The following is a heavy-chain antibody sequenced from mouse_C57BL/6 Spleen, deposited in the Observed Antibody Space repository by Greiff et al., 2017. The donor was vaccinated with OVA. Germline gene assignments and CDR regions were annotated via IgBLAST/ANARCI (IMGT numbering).Heavy chain of an antibody. CDR3: AREGLYYGSSYGFDY. D-gene: IGHD1-1*01. V-gene: IGHV5-16*01. CDR2: INYDGSST. J-gene: IGHJ2*01. Sequence: EVMLVESEGGLVQPGSSMKLSCTASGFTFSDYYMAWVRQVPENGLEWVANINYDGSSTYYLDSLKSRFIISRDNAKNILYLQMSSLKSEDTATYYCAREGLYYGSSYGFDYWGQGTTLTVSS. CDR1: GFTFSDYY.